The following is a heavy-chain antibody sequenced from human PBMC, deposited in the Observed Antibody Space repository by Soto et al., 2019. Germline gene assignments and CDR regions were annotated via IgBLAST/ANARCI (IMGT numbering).Heavy chain of an antibody. CDR1: GGTFSSYA. D-gene: IGHD1-26*01. V-gene: IGHV1-69*13. J-gene: IGHJ4*02. Sequence: ASVKVSCKASGGTFSSYATSWVRQAPGPGLEWMGGIIPIFGTANYAQKFQGRVTITADESTSTAYMELSSLRSEDTAVYYCATVWFSYKDNYFDYWGQGTLVTVSS. CDR3: ATVWFSYKDNYFDY. CDR2: IIPIFGTA.